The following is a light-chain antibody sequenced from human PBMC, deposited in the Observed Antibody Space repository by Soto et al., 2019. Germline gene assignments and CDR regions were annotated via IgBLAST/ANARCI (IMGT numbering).Light chain of an antibody. CDR1: ESVTSTY. V-gene: IGKV3-20*01. J-gene: IGKJ5*01. CDR2: GAS. Sequence: EIVLTQSPGTLSLSPGERATLSCRTSESVTSTYLAWYQQKPGQPPRLLIYGASSRATGIPDRFSGSGSGTDFTLTISRLEPEDIATYYCQQYDNLPPFTFGQGTRLEIK. CDR3: QQYDNLPPFT.